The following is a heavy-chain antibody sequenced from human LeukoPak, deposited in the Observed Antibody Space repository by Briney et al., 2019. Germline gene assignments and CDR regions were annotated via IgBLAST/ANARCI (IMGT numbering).Heavy chain of an antibody. CDR2: IYSGGST. J-gene: IGHJ4*02. CDR1: GFTVSGNY. Sequence: GGSLRLSCAASGFTVSGNYMSWVRQAPGKGLEWVSVIYSGGSTYYADSVKGRFTISRDNSKNTLYLQMNSLRAEDTAVYYCARPGIVGATSDDYWGQGTLVTVSS. D-gene: IGHD1-26*01. CDR3: ARPGIVGATSDDY. V-gene: IGHV3-53*01.